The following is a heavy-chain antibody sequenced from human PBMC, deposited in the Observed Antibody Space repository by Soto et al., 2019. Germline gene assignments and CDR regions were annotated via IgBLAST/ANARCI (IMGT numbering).Heavy chain of an antibody. Sequence: SLKVSCKASGYTFTSYYMHWVRQAPGQGLEWMGIINPSGGSTSYAQKFQGRVTMTRDTSTSTVYMELSSLRSEDTAVYYCARESAGTLFYYYYYYGMDVWGQGTTFTVSS. J-gene: IGHJ6*02. V-gene: IGHV1-46*01. D-gene: IGHD6-13*01. CDR1: GYTFTSYY. CDR3: ARESAGTLFYYYYYYGMDV. CDR2: INPSGGST.